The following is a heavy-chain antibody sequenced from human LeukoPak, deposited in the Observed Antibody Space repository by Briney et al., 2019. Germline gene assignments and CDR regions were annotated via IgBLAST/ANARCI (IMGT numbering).Heavy chain of an antibody. V-gene: IGHV1-69*13. Sequence: SVKVSCKASGGTFSSYAISWVRQAPGQGLEWMGGIIPIFGTANYAQKFQGRVTITADESTSTAYMELSSLRSEDTAVYYCASKQPLAYDAFDIWGQGTMVTVSS. CDR3: ASKQPLAYDAFDI. J-gene: IGHJ3*02. CDR2: IIPIFGTA. D-gene: IGHD6-13*01. CDR1: GGTFSSYA.